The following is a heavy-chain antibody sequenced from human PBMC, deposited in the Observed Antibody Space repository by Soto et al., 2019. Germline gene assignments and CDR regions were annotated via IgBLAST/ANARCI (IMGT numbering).Heavy chain of an antibody. CDR3: AKDLGIAVAGTEDY. D-gene: IGHD6-19*01. J-gene: IGHJ4*02. V-gene: IGHV3-23*01. CDR1: GFTFSSYA. Sequence: GGSLRLSCAASGFTFSSYAMSWVRQAPGKGLEWVSAISGSGGSTYYADSVKGRFTISRDNSKNTLYLQMNSLRAEDTAVYYCAKDLGIAVAGTEDYWGQGTLVTVSS. CDR2: ISGSGGST.